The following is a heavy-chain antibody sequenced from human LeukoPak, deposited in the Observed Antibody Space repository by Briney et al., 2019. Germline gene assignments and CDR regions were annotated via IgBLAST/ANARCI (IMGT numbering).Heavy chain of an antibody. Sequence: GGSLRFSCVVSGLTFSRYSMSWVRQAPGKGLEWVSGISASGGDTWYPDSVKGRFTISRDNSKNTLFLQMNSLRVEDTAIYYCAKDAAGPEYWGQGTRITVSS. CDR3: AKDAAGPEY. CDR1: GLTFSRYS. J-gene: IGHJ4*02. CDR2: ISASGGDT. V-gene: IGHV3-23*01. D-gene: IGHD6-13*01.